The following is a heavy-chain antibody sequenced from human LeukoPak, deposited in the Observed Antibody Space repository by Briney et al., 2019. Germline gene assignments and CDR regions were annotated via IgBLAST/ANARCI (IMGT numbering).Heavy chain of an antibody. CDR1: RFTFRSYW. Sequence: PGGSLRLSCAASRFTFRSYWMSWVRQAPGKGPEWVANIKQDGSEKYYVDAVKGRFTISRDNAKNSVYLQLNSLRAEDTAVYYCARDGGPFDSWGQGTLVTVSS. CDR2: IKQDGSEK. J-gene: IGHJ4*02. D-gene: IGHD2-15*01. CDR3: ARDGGPFDS. V-gene: IGHV3-7*03.